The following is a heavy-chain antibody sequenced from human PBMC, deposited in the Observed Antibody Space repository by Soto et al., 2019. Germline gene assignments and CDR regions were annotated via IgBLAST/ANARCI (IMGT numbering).Heavy chain of an antibody. D-gene: IGHD3-3*01. V-gene: IGHV3-7*03. CDR1: GFTFTSYL. J-gene: IGHJ3*02. Sequence: GGSLRLSCAASGFTFTSYLMAWVRQAPGKGLEWVANIKEDGSVKYYVDSVKGRFTISRDNAKNSLYLEMNSLRADDTAIYYCARYYDGSGNSDAFDIWGQGTMVTVSS. CDR3: ARYYDGSGNSDAFDI. CDR2: IKEDGSVK.